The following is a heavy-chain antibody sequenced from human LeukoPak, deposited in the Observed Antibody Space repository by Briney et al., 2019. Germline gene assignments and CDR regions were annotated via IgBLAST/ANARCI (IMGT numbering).Heavy chain of an antibody. J-gene: IGHJ2*01. CDR1: GFTFGTYG. V-gene: IGHV3-23*01. Sequence: GGSLSLSCEASGFTFGTYGMTWVRQSPGKGLEWVSGITGSSTWTYYADSVRGRFTISRDNARNTLHLQMNNLTADDTAIYYCARELVSLGTGYFDLWGRGTLVTVSS. CDR3: ARELVSLGTGYFDL. CDR2: ITGSSTWT. D-gene: IGHD7-27*01.